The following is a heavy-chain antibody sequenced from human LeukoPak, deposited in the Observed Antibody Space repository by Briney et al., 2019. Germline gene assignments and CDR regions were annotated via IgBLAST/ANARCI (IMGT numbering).Heavy chain of an antibody. V-gene: IGHV6-1*01. Sequence: SQTLSLTCAISGDSVSSNSAAWNWIRQSPSRGLEWLGRTYYRSKWYNDYAVSVKSRITINPDTSKNQFSLKVNSFTAADTAVYYCARQGFSYAYFDYWGQGTLVTVSS. CDR1: GDSVSSNSAA. J-gene: IGHJ4*02. D-gene: IGHD3-16*01. CDR2: TYYRSKWYN. CDR3: ARQGFSYAYFDY.